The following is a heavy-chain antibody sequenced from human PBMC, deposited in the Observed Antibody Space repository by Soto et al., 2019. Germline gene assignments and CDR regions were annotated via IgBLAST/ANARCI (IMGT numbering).Heavy chain of an antibody. Sequence: PSETLSLTCSVSGDSISNLDYFWAWIRQPPGQALEYIGYIYKSATTYYNPSFESRVAISVDTSKSQSSLNVTSVTAADTAVYFCARGRYCLTGRCFPNWFDSWGQGALVTVSS. D-gene: IGHD7-27*01. J-gene: IGHJ5*01. CDR2: IYKSATT. V-gene: IGHV4-30-4*01. CDR1: GDSISNLDYF. CDR3: ARGRYCLTGRCFPNWFDS.